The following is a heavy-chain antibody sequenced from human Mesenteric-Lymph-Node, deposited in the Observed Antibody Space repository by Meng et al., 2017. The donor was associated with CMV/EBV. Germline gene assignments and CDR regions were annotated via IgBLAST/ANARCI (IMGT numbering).Heavy chain of an antibody. J-gene: IGHJ6*02. CDR2: ISYDGTNK. CDR1: GFTFSSYA. Sequence: GESLKISCAASGFTFSSYAMHWVRQAPGKGQEWVAAISYDGTNKYYADSVKGRFTISRDNSKNTLYLQMNSLRAEDTVVYYCARGYEFLYYYGMDVWGQGTTVTVS. CDR3: ARGYEFLYYYGMDV. D-gene: IGHD6-13*01. V-gene: IGHV3-30-3*01.